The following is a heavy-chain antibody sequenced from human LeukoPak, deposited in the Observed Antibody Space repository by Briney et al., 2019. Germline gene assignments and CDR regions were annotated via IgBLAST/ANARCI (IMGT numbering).Heavy chain of an antibody. D-gene: IGHD3-16*01. CDR3: ARDLGPTYCILDY. Sequence: SETLSLTCTVSGGSISSSSYYWGWIRQPPGKGLEWIGSIYYSGSTYYNPSLKSRVTISVDTSKNQFSLKLSSVTAADTAVYYCARDLGPTYCILDYWGQGTLVTVSS. J-gene: IGHJ4*02. CDR1: GGSISSSSYY. V-gene: IGHV4-39*02. CDR2: IYYSGST.